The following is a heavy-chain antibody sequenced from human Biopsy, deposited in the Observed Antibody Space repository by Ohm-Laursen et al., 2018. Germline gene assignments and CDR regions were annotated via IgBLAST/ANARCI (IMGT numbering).Heavy chain of an antibody. V-gene: IGHV4-31*03. CDR1: GVSISVDGYY. CDR2: IYHSGTT. J-gene: IGHJ4*02. D-gene: IGHD1-26*01. Sequence: TLSLTCTVSGVSISVDGYYWAWIRQLPGKGLDWIGYIYHSGTTYYNPSLKSRLTMSVDTSKNEFSQRLRSVTAADTAVYFCATFRASWDTTQGGDYWGQGTLVTVSS. CDR3: ATFRASWDTTQGGDY.